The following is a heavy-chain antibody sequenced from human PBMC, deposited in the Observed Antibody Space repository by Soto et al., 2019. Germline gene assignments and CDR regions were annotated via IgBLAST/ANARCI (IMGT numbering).Heavy chain of an antibody. V-gene: IGHV3-30-3*01. Sequence: QVQLGESGGGVVQPGRSLRLSCAASGFTFSSYAMHWVRQAPGKGLEWVAVISYAGSNKYYADSVKGRFTISRDNSKNTRYLHMNSLRAEDTAVYYCERDTAIVVVPAAGKRWNLGGFDPWGQGNLVTVSS. CDR2: ISYAGSNK. CDR1: GFTFSSYA. CDR3: ERDTAIVVVPAAGKRWNLGGFDP. D-gene: IGHD2-2*01. J-gene: IGHJ5*02.